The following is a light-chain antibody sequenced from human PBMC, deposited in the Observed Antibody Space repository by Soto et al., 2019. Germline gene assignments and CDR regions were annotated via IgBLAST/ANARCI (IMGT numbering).Light chain of an antibody. Sequence: EIVLTQSPGTLSLSPGERATLSCRASQSVSSSYLAWYQQKPGQAPRLLIYGASSRATGIPERFSGSGSGTDFTITISRLEPEDFAVYYCQQYGSSSYTFGQGTKLEIK. CDR3: QQYGSSSYT. CDR1: QSVSSSY. J-gene: IGKJ2*01. V-gene: IGKV3-20*01. CDR2: GAS.